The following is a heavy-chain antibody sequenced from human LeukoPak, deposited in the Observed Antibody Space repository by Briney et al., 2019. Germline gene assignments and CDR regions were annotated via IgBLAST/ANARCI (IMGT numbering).Heavy chain of an antibody. CDR3: ASPMRGDRNPNAFDI. V-gene: IGHV1-2*02. Sequence: GASVKVSCKASGYTFTSYYMHWVRQAPGQGLEWMGWINPNSGGTNYAQKFQGRVTMTRDTSISTAYMELSRLRSDDTAVYYCASPMRGDRNPNAFDIRGQGTMVTVSS. J-gene: IGHJ3*02. CDR1: GYTFTSYY. CDR2: INPNSGGT. D-gene: IGHD1-14*01.